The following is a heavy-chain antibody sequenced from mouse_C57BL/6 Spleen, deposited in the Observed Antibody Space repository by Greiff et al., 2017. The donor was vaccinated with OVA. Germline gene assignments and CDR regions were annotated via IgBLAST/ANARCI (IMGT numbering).Heavy chain of an antibody. CDR1: GYTFTVYS. V-gene: IGHV1-62-2*01. J-gene: IGHJ2*01. CDR2: FYPGSGSI. Sequence: VQLQQSGAELVKPGASVKLSCKASGYTFTVYSIHWVKQRSGQGLEWIGWFYPGSGSIKYNEKFKDKATLTAAKTSGTVYMELSRLTSDDSAVYFCARHEGTFYFDYWGQGTTLTVSS. CDR3: ARHEGTFYFDY.